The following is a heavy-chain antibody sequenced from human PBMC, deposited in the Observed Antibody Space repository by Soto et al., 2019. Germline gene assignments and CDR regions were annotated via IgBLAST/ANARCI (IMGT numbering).Heavy chain of an antibody. Sequence: QVQLVQSGPEVKKPGASVKVSCKASGYTLTSYYLHWVRQAPGQGPEWMGIINPSGGITNDAQKFQDRVTMTSDTSTSTVYMELSSLRSEDTAVYYCARGISTTRYYYYYGMDVWGQGTTVTVSS. J-gene: IGHJ6*02. CDR2: INPSGGIT. CDR1: GYTLTSYY. D-gene: IGHD2-2*01. V-gene: IGHV1-46*01. CDR3: ARGISTTRYYYYYGMDV.